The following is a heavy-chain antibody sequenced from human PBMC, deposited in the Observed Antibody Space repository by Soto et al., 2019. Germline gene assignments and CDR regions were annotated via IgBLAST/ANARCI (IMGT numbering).Heavy chain of an antibody. J-gene: IGHJ4*02. V-gene: IGHV3-23*01. D-gene: IGHD3-22*01. CDR2: ISVSGGST. CDR1: GFTFSSYA. Sequence: PGGSLRLSCAASGFTFSSYAMSWVRQAPGKGLEWVSAISVSGGSTYYADSVKGRFTISRDNSKNTLYLQMNSLRAEDTAVYYCAKDYYDSSGYYSVYWGQGTLVNVSS. CDR3: AKDYYDSSGYYSVY.